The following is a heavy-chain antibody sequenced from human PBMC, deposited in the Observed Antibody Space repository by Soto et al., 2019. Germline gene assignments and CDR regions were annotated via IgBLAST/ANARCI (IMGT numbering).Heavy chain of an antibody. Sequence: PGGSLRLSCAASGFTFSSYAMSWVRQAPGKGLEWVSAIGGSGDNTYYADSVKGRFTISRDNSKSTLYLQMSSLRAEVTAVYYCAKSLYFGDYVKNFDNWGQGTLVTVSS. J-gene: IGHJ4*02. CDR2: IGGSGDNT. CDR3: AKSLYFGDYVKNFDN. D-gene: IGHD4-17*01. V-gene: IGHV3-23*01. CDR1: GFTFSSYA.